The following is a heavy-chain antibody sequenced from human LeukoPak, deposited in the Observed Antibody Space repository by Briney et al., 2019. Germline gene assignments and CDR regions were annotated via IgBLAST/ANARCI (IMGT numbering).Heavy chain of an antibody. Sequence: GESLKTSCKGSGYSFTSYWIGWVRQMPGKGLEWMGIIYPGDSDSRYSPSFQGQVTISADKPISTAYLQWSSLKASDTAMYYCARHGGIGIVGIYFDYWGQGTLVTVSS. CDR3: ARHGGIGIVGIYFDY. J-gene: IGHJ4*02. V-gene: IGHV5-51*01. CDR2: IYPGDSDS. D-gene: IGHD1-26*01. CDR1: GYSFTSYW.